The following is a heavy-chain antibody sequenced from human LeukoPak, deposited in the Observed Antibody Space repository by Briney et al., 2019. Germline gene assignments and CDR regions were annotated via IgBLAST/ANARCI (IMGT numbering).Heavy chain of an antibody. CDR2: IHPGGTT. D-gene: IGHD3-16*02. V-gene: IGHV4-34*01. CDR1: GGSFVDYY. Sequence: PLETLSLTCAVFGGSFVDYYWTYLRQPPGEGLQWIGEIHPGGTTNYNPSLTSRVTMSVDTSKNQFSLRLTSVTAADTAVYFCARYRYKTGELDYWGQGTLVTVSS. J-gene: IGHJ4*02. CDR3: ARYRYKTGELDY.